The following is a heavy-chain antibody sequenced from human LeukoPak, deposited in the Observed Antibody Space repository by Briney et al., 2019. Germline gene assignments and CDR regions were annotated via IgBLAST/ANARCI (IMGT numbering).Heavy chain of an antibody. J-gene: IGHJ4*02. Sequence: GGSLRLSCAASGFTFSSYAMSWVRQASGKGLEWVSAISGSGGSTYYADSVKGRFTISRDNSKNTLYLQMNSLRAEDTAVYYCAKDRYGSGRARYFDYWGQGTLVTVSS. D-gene: IGHD6-19*01. CDR3: AKDRYGSGRARYFDY. CDR2: ISGSGGST. V-gene: IGHV3-23*01. CDR1: GFTFSSYA.